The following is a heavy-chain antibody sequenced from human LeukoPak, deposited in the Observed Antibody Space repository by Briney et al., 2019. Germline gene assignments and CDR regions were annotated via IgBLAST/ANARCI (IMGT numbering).Heavy chain of an antibody. CDR1: GGSISGGGYY. D-gene: IGHD2-2*01. Sequence: SETLSLTCTVSGGSISGGGYYWSWVRQHPGKCLEWIGYIYDSGSTYYNPSLKSRVTISVDTSKNQFSLKLSSVTAADTAVYYCARDRHCSSTSCYHYYGMDVWGQGTTVTVSS. CDR2: IYDSGST. V-gene: IGHV4-31*03. CDR3: ARDRHCSSTSCYHYYGMDV. J-gene: IGHJ6*02.